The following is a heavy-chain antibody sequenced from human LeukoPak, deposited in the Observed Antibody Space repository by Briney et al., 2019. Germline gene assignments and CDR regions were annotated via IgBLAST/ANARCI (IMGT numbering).Heavy chain of an antibody. Sequence: SETLSLTCDVSGDSMNSHYWSWIRQPPGKGLECVGYIHSSGRTNQNPSLKSRVTLSVDTSKNQFSLTLNSVTAADTAVYFCARAVLMETTLFIVGWGQGTLVTVSS. CDR3: ARAVLMETTLFIVG. CDR1: GDSMNSHY. CDR2: IHSSGRT. V-gene: IGHV4-59*11. J-gene: IGHJ4*02. D-gene: IGHD2-8*01.